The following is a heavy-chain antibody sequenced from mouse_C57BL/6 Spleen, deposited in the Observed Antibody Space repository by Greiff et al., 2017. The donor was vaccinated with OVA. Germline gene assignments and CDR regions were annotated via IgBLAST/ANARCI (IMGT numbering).Heavy chain of an antibody. J-gene: IGHJ4*01. Sequence: QVQLKQPGAELVKPGASVKVSCKASGYTFTSYWMHWVKQRPGQGLEWIGRIHPSDSDTNYNQKFKGKATLTVAKSSSTAYMQLSSLTSEDSAVYYCAIERGNYDFDYAMDYWGQGTSVTVSS. D-gene: IGHD2-1*01. V-gene: IGHV1-74*01. CDR3: AIERGNYDFDYAMDY. CDR2: IHPSDSDT. CDR1: GYTFTSYW.